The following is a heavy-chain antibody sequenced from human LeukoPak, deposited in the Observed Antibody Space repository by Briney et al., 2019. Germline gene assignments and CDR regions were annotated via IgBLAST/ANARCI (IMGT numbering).Heavy chain of an antibody. D-gene: IGHD3-22*01. CDR2: IYPGDSDT. V-gene: IGHV5-51*01. Sequence: GESLQISCQASGYSFMPYWIGWVRQMPGKGLEWMAIIYPGDSDTQYSPSFQDQVTISADKSINTAYLHWRSLKASDTAMYYCARRSMIDTFDIWGLGTVVTVSS. CDR3: ARRSMIDTFDI. CDR1: GYSFMPYW. J-gene: IGHJ3*02.